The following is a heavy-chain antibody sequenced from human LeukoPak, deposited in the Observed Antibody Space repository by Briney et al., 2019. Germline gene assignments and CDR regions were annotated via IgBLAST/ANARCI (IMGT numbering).Heavy chain of an antibody. D-gene: IGHD1-26*01. CDR2: ISSGSSYI. V-gene: IGHV3-21*01. Sequence: PGGSLRLSCAASGFTFNSYDMHWVRQAPGKGLEWVSSISSGSSYIYYADSVKGRFIISRDNAKSSLYLQMSSLRAEDTAVYYCAREGAATVSLDYWGQGTLVTVSS. CDR1: GFTFNSYD. CDR3: AREGAATVSLDY. J-gene: IGHJ4*02.